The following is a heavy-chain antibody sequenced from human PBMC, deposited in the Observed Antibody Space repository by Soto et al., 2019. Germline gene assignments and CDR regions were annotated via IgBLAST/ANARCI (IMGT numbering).Heavy chain of an antibody. J-gene: IGHJ6*03. Sequence: GGSLRLSCAASGFTFSDYYMSWIRQAPGKGLEWVSYISSSGSTIYYADSVKGRFTISRDNAKNSLYLKMNSLRAEDTAVYYCARDRDFPDTYYYYYYMDVWGKGTTVTVSS. CDR1: GFTFSDYY. CDR3: ARDRDFPDTYYYYYYMDV. D-gene: IGHD3-3*01. CDR2: ISSSGSTI. V-gene: IGHV3-11*01.